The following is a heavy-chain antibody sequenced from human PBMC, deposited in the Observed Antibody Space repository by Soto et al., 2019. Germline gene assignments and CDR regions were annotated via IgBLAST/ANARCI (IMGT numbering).Heavy chain of an antibody. CDR2: IYYSGTT. CDR1: GASISISDYY. CDR3: ARFLVPASRNTDFDY. D-gene: IGHD2-21*02. J-gene: IGHJ4*02. V-gene: IGHV4-39*01. Sequence: SETLSLTCTVSGASISISDYYWGWFRQTPGKGLDWIGNIYYSGTTYYNPSLKSRVTISVDTSKNQFSLKLNSVTAADTAVYYCARFLVPASRNTDFDYWGQGTLVTVSS.